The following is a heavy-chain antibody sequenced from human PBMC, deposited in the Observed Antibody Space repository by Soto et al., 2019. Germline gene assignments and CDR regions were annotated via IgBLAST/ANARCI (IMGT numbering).Heavy chain of an antibody. CDR1: GGSFSGYY. J-gene: IGHJ6*03. D-gene: IGHD3-10*01. Sequence: SETLSLTCAVYGGSFSGYYWSWIRQPPGKGLEWIGEINHSGSTNYNPSLKSRVTISVDTSKNQFSLKLSSVTAADTDVYYCARTPAGITMVRGVLYYYYYYMDVWGKGTTVTVSS. CDR2: INHSGST. CDR3: ARTPAGITMVRGVLYYYYYYMDV. V-gene: IGHV4-34*01.